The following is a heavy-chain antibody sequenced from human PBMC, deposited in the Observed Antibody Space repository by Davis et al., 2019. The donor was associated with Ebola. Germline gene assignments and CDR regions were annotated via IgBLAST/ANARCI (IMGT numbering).Heavy chain of an antibody. CDR2: MNPNSGNT. V-gene: IGHV1-8*01. CDR3: ARLTGGLYYYGMDV. J-gene: IGHJ6*02. D-gene: IGHD2-8*02. CDR1: GYTFTSYD. Sequence: ASVKVSCKASGYTFTSYDINWVRQATGQGLEWMGWMNPNSGNTGYAQKFQGRVTMTRNTSISTAYMELSSLRSEDTAVYYCARLTGGLYYYGMDVWGQGTTVTVSS.